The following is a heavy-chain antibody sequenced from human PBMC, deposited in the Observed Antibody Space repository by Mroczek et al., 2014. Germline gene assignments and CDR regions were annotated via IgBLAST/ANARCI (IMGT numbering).Heavy chain of an antibody. CDR2: NDQSGGV. CDR3: ARGGLVGSSWYYFDY. J-gene: IGHJ4*01. V-gene: IGHV4-34*01. Sequence: QVQLQGVGAAGVLKPSETLALTCAVSGESFSGYQWAWIRQSPGKELEWIGENDQSGGVNYNPSLRSRVSISVDPVKKQFSLRLSSVTAADTAVYFCARGGLVGSSWYYFDYWGRGTLVTVSS. CDR1: GESFSGYQ. D-gene: IGHD1-14*01.